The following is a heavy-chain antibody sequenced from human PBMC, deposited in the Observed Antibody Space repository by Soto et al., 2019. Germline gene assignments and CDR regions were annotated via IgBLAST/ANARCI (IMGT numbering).Heavy chain of an antibody. D-gene: IGHD5-18*01. Sequence: PSETLSLTCTVSGGSISSGGYYWSWIRQHPGKGLEWIGYIYYSGSTYYNPSLKSRVTISVDTSKNQFSLKLSSVTAADTAVYYCARVGGFRIQIDYWGQGTLVTVSS. CDR3: ARVGGFRIQIDY. J-gene: IGHJ4*02. CDR2: IYYSGST. V-gene: IGHV4-31*03. CDR1: GGSISSGGYY.